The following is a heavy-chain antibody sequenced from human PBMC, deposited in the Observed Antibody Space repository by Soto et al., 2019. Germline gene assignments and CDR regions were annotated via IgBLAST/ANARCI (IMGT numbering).Heavy chain of an antibody. J-gene: IGHJ4*02. CDR3: AKDRYCSSSTCHNVLDY. V-gene: IGHV3-23*01. CDR1: GFNFNAYV. Sequence: GGSLRLSCAASGFNFNAYVMNWVRQASGKGLEWVSIISFTGDSRYYADSVKDRFTISRDSSKNTLYLQMNSLRAEDTAIYYCAKDRYCSSSTCHNVLDYWAQPTFVTGS. CDR2: ISFTGDSR. D-gene: IGHD2-2*02.